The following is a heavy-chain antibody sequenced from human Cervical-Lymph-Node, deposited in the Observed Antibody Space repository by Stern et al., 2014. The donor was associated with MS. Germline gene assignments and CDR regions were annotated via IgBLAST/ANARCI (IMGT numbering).Heavy chain of an antibody. Sequence: KESGPGLVKPSQTLSLTCSVSGASISSGGYYWSWIRQHPGKGLEWVGYIHHSGTTFYNPSLKSRVIISVDSSKNQFSLNLSSVTAADTAVYYCATIPPHIEAAAFEIWGQGTMVTVSS. CDR1: GASISSGGYY. D-gene: IGHD5-12*01. J-gene: IGHJ3*02. V-gene: IGHV4-31*03. CDR3: ATIPPHIEAAAFEI. CDR2: IHHSGTT.